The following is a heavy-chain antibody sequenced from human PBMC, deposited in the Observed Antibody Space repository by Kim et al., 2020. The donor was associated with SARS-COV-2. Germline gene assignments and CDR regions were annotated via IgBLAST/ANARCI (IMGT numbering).Heavy chain of an antibody. Sequence: GGSLRLSCAASGVTFSDAWMSWVRQAPGKGLEWVGLIKSKTDGGTTHYAAPVKGRFTLSRDDSKEMVFLQINSLKTEDTAVYYCSTNLVGGQGTLVTVSS. D-gene: IGHD6-6*01. CDR3: STNLV. CDR1: GVTFSDAW. V-gene: IGHV3-15*01. CDR2: IKSKTDGGTT. J-gene: IGHJ4*02.